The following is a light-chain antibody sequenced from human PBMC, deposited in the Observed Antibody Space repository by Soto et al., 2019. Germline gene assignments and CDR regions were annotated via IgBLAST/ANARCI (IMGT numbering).Light chain of an antibody. CDR2: KAS. Sequence: DIQMTQSPSTLSASVGDRVTITCRASESISSWLAWYQQKPGKAPKLLIYKASSLESGVPSRFSGSGSGTEFTLTISSLRPDDFATYYCQQYNSYSLTFGGGTKVEIK. CDR1: ESISSW. J-gene: IGKJ4*01. V-gene: IGKV1-5*03. CDR3: QQYNSYSLT.